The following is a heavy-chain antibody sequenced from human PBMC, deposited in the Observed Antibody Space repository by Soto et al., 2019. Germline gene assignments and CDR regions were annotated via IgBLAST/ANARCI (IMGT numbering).Heavy chain of an antibody. V-gene: IGHV4-31*03. CDR2: IYDNGTT. J-gene: IGHJ5*02. Sequence: SETLSLTCTVSGASISSGGYYWSWIRQDPGKGLEWLGYIYDNGTTYYNPSLKSRVSISRDKSKNQFSLKMTSLTAADTAVYYCASGQVGATTWFDPWGQGTKVTVSS. D-gene: IGHD1-26*01. CDR3: ASGQVGATTWFDP. CDR1: GASISSGGYY.